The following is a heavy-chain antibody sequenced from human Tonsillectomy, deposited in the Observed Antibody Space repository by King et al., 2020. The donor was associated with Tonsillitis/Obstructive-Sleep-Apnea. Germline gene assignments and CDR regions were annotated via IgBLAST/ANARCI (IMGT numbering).Heavy chain of an antibody. CDR2: IYYSGST. V-gene: IGHV4-59*01. CDR3: ARDGRADYDFWSGYSLYYYYYMDV. CDR1: GGSISSYY. J-gene: IGHJ6*03. Sequence: QLQESGPGLVKPSETLSLTCTVSGGSISSYYWSWIRQPPGKGLEWIGYIYYSGSTNYNPSLKSRVTISVDTSKNQFSLKLSSVTAADTAVYYCARDGRADYDFWSGYSLYYYYYMDVWGKGTTVTVS. D-gene: IGHD3-3*01.